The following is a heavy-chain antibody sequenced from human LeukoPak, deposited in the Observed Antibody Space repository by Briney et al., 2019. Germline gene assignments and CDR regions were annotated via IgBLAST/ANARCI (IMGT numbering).Heavy chain of an antibody. CDR1: GGFISTYY. V-gene: IGHV4-59*01. J-gene: IGHJ6*03. Sequence: PSETLSLTCTVSGGFISTYYWSWIRQPPGKGLEWIGYIYNSGSTNYNPSLKSRVTISVDTSKNQFSLKLSSVTAADTAVYYCARVYFYYYMDVWGKGTTVTISS. CDR2: IYNSGST. CDR3: ARVYFYYYMDV. D-gene: IGHD2-21*01.